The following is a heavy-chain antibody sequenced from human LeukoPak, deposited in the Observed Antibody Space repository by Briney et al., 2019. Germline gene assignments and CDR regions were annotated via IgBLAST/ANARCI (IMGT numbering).Heavy chain of an antibody. CDR1: GYTFTRYD. J-gene: IGHJ4*02. V-gene: IGHV1-2*02. CDR3: ASSGYVLYYFDY. D-gene: IGHD5-12*01. CDR2: INPNSGGT. Sequence: GASVKVSCKASGYTFTRYDINWVRQATGQGLEWMGWINPNSGGTNYAQKFQGRVTMTRDTSISTAYMELSRLRSDDTAVYYCASSGYVLYYFDYWGQGTLVTVSS.